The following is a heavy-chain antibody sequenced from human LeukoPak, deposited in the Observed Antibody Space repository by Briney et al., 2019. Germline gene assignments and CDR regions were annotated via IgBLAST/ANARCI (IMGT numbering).Heavy chain of an antibody. Sequence: KPSETLSPTCTVSGGSISSGDYYWSWIRQPPGKGLEWIGYIYYSGSTYYNPSLKSRVTISVDTSKNQFSLKLSSVTAADTAVYYCARAGMGSGWAYYFDYWGQGTLVTVSS. V-gene: IGHV4-30-4*01. CDR1: GGSISSGDYY. J-gene: IGHJ4*02. CDR3: ARAGMGSGWAYYFDY. CDR2: IYYSGST. D-gene: IGHD6-19*01.